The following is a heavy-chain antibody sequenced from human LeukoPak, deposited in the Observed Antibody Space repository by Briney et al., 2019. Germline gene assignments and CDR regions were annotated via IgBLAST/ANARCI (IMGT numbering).Heavy chain of an antibody. CDR3: AREYYDSSGYYLGGDDFDY. J-gene: IGHJ4*02. D-gene: IGHD3-22*01. V-gene: IGHV1-2*02. CDR1: GGTFSSYA. CDR2: INPNSGGT. Sequence: ASVKVSCKASGGTFSSYAISWVRQAPGQGLEWMGWINPNSGGTNYAQKFQGRVTMTRDTSISTAYMELSRLLSDDTAVYYCAREYYDSSGYYLGGDDFDYWGQGTLVTVSS.